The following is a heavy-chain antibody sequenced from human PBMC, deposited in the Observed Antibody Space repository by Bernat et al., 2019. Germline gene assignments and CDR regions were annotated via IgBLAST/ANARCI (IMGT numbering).Heavy chain of an antibody. D-gene: IGHD2-15*01. CDR2: INPNSGGT. CDR3: ARDLGYCSGGSCSDGMDV. V-gene: IGHV1-2*04. CDR1: GYTFTGYY. J-gene: IGHJ6*02. Sequence: QVQLVQSGAEVKKPGASVKVSCKASGYTFTGYYMHWVRQAPGQGLEWMGWINPNSGGTNYAQKFPAWVTMTRDTSISTAYMELSRLRSDDTAVYYCARDLGYCSGGSCSDGMDVWGQGTTVTVSS.